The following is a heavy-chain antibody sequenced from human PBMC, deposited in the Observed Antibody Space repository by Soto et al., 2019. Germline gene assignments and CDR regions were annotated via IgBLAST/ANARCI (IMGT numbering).Heavy chain of an antibody. D-gene: IGHD2-8*01. Sequence: ASVKVSFKASGYTFTSYGISWVRQAPGQGLEWMGWISAYNGNTNYAQKLQGRVTMTTDTSTSTAYMELRSLRSDDTAVYYCARGLDIVLMVYAKNSDAFDIWGQGTMVTVSS. CDR2: ISAYNGNT. CDR1: GYTFTSYG. CDR3: ARGLDIVLMVYAKNSDAFDI. J-gene: IGHJ3*02. V-gene: IGHV1-18*01.